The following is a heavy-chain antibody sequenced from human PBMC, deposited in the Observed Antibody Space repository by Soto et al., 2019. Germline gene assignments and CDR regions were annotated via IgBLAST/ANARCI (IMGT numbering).Heavy chain of an antibody. CDR1: GFTFSSYW. Sequence: GGSLRLSCAASGFTFSSYWMHWVRQAPGKGLVWVSRINSDGSSTSYADSVKGRFTISRDNAKNTLYLQMNSLRAEDTAVYYCARDPTFDKRNIVVVPAADYYMDVRGKGTTVTVSS. D-gene: IGHD2-2*01. J-gene: IGHJ6*03. CDR3: ARDPTFDKRNIVVVPAADYYMDV. CDR2: INSDGSST. V-gene: IGHV3-74*01.